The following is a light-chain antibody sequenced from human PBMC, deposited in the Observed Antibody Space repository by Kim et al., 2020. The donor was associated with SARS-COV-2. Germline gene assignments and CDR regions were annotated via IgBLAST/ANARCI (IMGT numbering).Light chain of an antibody. CDR1: SLRKYY. CDR2: GRN. CDR3: KSRGSRGQVV. V-gene: IGLV3-19*01. J-gene: IGLJ2*01. Sequence: SSELTQDPAVSVALGQTVRITCQGDSLRKYYATWYQQKPGQAPVLVFYGRNNRPSGLPDRFSGSSSGNTASLAIAGAQAADEADYYCKSRGSRGQVVFGGGTKVTVL.